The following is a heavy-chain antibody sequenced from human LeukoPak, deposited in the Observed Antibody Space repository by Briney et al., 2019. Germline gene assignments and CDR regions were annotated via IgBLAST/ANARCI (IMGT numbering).Heavy chain of an antibody. D-gene: IGHD3-10*01. J-gene: IGHJ4*02. CDR3: ARDSDYGSGSYFPRPLDY. CDR2: IYYSGST. CDR1: GGSISSYY. V-gene: IGHV4-59*12. Sequence: SETLSLTCTVSGGSISSYYWSWIRQPPGKGLEWIGYIYYSGSTNYNPSLKSRVTISVDTSKNQFSLKLSSVTAADTAVYYCARDSDYGSGSYFPRPLDYWGQGTLVTVSS.